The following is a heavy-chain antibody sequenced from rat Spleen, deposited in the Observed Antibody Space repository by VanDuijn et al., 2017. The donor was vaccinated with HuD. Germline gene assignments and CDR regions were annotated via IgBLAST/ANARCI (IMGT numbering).Heavy chain of an antibody. Sequence: EVQLVESGDGLVQPGRSMKLSCAASGFTFSSFPMAWVRQAPTKGLEWVAAIIYDGTNTYYRDSVKGRFTISRDNAKSTLYLQLDSLRSEDTATYYGTTDTFYDGTYYPGGFDYWGQGVMVTVSS. CDR3: TTDTFYDGTYYPGGFDY. J-gene: IGHJ2*01. V-gene: IGHV5-46*01. D-gene: IGHD1-12*02. CDR2: IIYDGTNT. CDR1: GFTFSSFP.